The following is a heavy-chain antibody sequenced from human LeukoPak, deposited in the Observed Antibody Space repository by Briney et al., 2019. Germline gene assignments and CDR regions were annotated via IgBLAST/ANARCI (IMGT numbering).Heavy chain of an antibody. J-gene: IGHJ4*02. Sequence: ASVKVSCKGSGYTFTDYYIHWVRQAPGQGLEWMGIINPSGGSTSYAQKFQGRVTMTRDTSTSTVYMELSSLRSEDTAVYYCARDSGWWMFDYWGQGTLVTVSS. V-gene: IGHV1-46*01. D-gene: IGHD6-19*01. CDR2: INPSGGST. CDR3: ARDSGWWMFDY. CDR1: GYTFTDYY.